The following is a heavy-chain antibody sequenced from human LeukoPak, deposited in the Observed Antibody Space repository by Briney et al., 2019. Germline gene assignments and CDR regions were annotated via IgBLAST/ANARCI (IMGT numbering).Heavy chain of an antibody. Sequence: SETLSLTCTVSGGSISSSSYYWGWIRQPPGKGLEWIGSIYYSGSTYYNPSLKSRVTISVDTSKNQFSLKLSSVTAADTAVYYCSRILAFDYMDVWGKGTTVTISS. CDR3: SRILAFDYMDV. D-gene: IGHD2-21*01. J-gene: IGHJ6*03. CDR2: IYYSGST. V-gene: IGHV4-39*01. CDR1: GGSISSSSYY.